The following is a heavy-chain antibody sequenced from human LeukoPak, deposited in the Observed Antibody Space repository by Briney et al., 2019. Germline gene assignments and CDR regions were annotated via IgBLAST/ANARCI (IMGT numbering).Heavy chain of an antibody. CDR3: VKDSDYGDYEMDY. CDR1: GCTFSSYA. CDR2: ISRHGDST. V-gene: IGHV3-64D*06. J-gene: IGHJ4*02. D-gene: IGHD4-17*01. Sequence: GGSPRLSFSASGCTFSSYAMHLVRPAPGKGPEYVSAISRHGDSTYYADSVKGRFTISRDNSKNTLYLQMSSLRAEDTAVYYCVKDSDYGDYEMDYWGQGTLVTASS.